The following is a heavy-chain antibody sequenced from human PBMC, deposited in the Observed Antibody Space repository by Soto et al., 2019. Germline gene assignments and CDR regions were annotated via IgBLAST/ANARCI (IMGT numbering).Heavy chain of an antibody. CDR1: GFTFSSYA. J-gene: IGHJ4*02. D-gene: IGHD3-9*01. CDR3: AKSAQPSLYYEILTGYYDLYFDY. Sequence: PGGSLRLSCAASGFTFSSYAMSWVRQAPGKGLEWVSAISGSGGSTYYADSVKGRFTISRDNSKNTLYLQMNSLRAEDTAVYYCAKSAQPSLYYEILTGYYDLYFDYWGQGTLVTVSS. V-gene: IGHV3-23*01. CDR2: ISGSGGST.